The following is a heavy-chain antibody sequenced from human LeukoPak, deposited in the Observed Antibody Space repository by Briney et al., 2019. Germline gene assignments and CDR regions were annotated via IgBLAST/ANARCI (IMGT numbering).Heavy chain of an antibody. CDR3: ARGPQVQLERLFDY. CDR2: INAGNGNT. Sequence: ASVKVSCKASGYTFTSYAMHWVRQAPGQRLEWMGWINAGNGNTKYSQEFQGRVTITRDTSASTAYMELSSLRSEDTAVYYCARGPQVQLERLFDYWGQGTLVTVSS. V-gene: IGHV1-3*01. D-gene: IGHD1-1*01. CDR1: GYTFTSYA. J-gene: IGHJ4*02.